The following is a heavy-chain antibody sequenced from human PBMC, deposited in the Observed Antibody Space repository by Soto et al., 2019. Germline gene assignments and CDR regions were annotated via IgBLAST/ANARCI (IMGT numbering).Heavy chain of an antibody. Sequence: PGGALRLSCAASGFTFSSYEVNWVRQAPGKGLEWVSYISSSGTTVHYADSVKGRFTISRDNAKNSFYLQMNSLRAEDTAIYYCATDESRSYSLDYWGQGTLVTVSS. J-gene: IGHJ4*02. CDR2: ISSSGTTV. V-gene: IGHV3-48*03. CDR3: ATDESRSYSLDY. D-gene: IGHD1-26*01. CDR1: GFTFSSYE.